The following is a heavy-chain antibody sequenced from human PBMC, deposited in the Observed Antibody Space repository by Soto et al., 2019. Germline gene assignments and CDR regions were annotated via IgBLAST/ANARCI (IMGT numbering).Heavy chain of an antibody. V-gene: IGHV3-21*01. Sequence: ESGGGLVKPGGSLRLSCAASGFTFSSYSMNWVRQAPGKGLEWVSSISSSSSYIYYADSVKGRFTISRDNAKNSLYLQMNSLRAEDTAVYYCARELAPVESTDCSSTSCYVGYYYYGMDVWGQGTTVTVSS. CDR2: ISSSSSYI. CDR1: GFTFSSYS. CDR3: ARELAPVESTDCSSTSCYVGYYYYGMDV. J-gene: IGHJ6*02. D-gene: IGHD2-2*01.